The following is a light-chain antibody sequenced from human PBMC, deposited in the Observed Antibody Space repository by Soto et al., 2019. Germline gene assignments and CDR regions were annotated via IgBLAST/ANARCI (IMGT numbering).Light chain of an antibody. V-gene: IGKV1-12*01. CDR3: QQANSFPWT. CDR2: AAS. J-gene: IGKJ1*01. Sequence: DIQMTQSPSSVSAPVGDRVTITCRASQGVGSWLAWYQQKPGKAPKRLIFAASSLQSGVPSRFSGSGSGTDFTLTISSLQPEDVASYYCQQANSFPWTFGQGTKVEIK. CDR1: QGVGSW.